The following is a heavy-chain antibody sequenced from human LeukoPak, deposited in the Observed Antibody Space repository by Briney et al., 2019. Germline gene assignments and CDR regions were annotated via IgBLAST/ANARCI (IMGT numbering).Heavy chain of an antibody. CDR1: GYSFTSYW. J-gene: IGHJ5*02. D-gene: IGHD6-13*01. CDR3: ARQPYSSSWPNWFDP. CDR2: IYPGDSDT. V-gene: IGHV5-51*01. Sequence: GESLKISCKGSGYSFTSYWIGWVRQMPGKGLEWMGIIYPGDSDTRYSPSFQGQVTISADKSISTAYLQWSSLKASDTAMYYCARQPYSSSWPNWFDPWGQGTLVTVSS.